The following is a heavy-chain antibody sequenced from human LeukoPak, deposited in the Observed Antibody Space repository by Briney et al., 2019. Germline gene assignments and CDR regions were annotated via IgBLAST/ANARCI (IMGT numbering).Heavy chain of an antibody. CDR1: GFTFTNYT. J-gene: IGHJ4*02. CDR2: ISGSGGRT. D-gene: IGHD6-19*01. CDR3: AKLTTAVAGLFDY. V-gene: IGHV3-23*01. Sequence: GGSLRLSCAASGFTFTNYTMSWVRQAPGKGLEWVSSISGSGGRTYYADSVKGRFTISRDNSKNTVFLEMSNLRAEDTAVYYCAKLTTAVAGLFDYWGQGTLVTVSS.